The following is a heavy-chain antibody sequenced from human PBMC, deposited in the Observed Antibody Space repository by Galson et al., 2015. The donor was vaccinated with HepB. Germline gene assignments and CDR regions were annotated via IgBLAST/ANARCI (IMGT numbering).Heavy chain of an antibody. J-gene: IGHJ6*02. CDR1: GFTFSSYA. Sequence: SLRLSCAASGFTFSSYAMHWVRQAPGKGLEYVSAISSNGGSTYYADSVKGRFTISRDNSKNTLYLQMSSLRAEDTAVYYCVKRHVGRGYSGYVGLTYYYGMDVWGQGTTVTVSS. D-gene: IGHD5-12*01. CDR2: ISSNGGST. V-gene: IGHV3-64D*06. CDR3: VKRHVGRGYSGYVGLTYYYGMDV.